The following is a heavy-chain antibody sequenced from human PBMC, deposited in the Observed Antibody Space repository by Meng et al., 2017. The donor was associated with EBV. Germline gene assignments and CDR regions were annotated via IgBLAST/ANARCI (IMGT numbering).Heavy chain of an antibody. V-gene: IGHV1-18*01. D-gene: IGHD3-22*01. CDR1: GYTFTSYG. Sequence: QVQLVQSGADGKKPGGPVTVSINASGYTFTSYGISWVRQAPGQGREWMGWISAYNGNTNYAQKLQGRVTMTTDTSTSTAYMELRSLRSDDTAVYYCARDGRLYDTPSPFDYWGQGTLVTVSS. CDR2: ISAYNGNT. J-gene: IGHJ4*02. CDR3: ARDGRLYDTPSPFDY.